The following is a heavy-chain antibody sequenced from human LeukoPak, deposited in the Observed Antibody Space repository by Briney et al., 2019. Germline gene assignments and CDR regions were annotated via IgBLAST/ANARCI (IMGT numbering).Heavy chain of an antibody. CDR1: GFTLSEYA. J-gene: IGHJ4*02. V-gene: IGHV3-33*01. CDR2: IWKDGSRI. Sequence: PGRSLRLSCAASGFTLSEYAMHWVRQAPGKGLEWVAIIWKDGSRIYYADSVKGRLNISRDNSKTTLYLQMNSLRAEDAAVYYCARGGLYCDYSFYFDSWGQGTLVTVSS. CDR3: ARGGLYCDYSFYFDS. D-gene: IGHD4-17*01.